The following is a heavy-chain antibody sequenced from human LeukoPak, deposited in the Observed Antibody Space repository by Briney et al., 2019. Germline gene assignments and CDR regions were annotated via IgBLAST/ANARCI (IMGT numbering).Heavy chain of an antibody. Sequence: GGSLRLSCAASGFTFDDYAMHWVRQAPGKGLEWVSGISWNSGSIGYADSVKGRFTISRDNAKNSLYLQMNSLRAEDMALYYCAKDGDYDFWSGHLDYWGQGTLVTVSS. V-gene: IGHV3-9*03. CDR1: GFTFDDYA. J-gene: IGHJ4*02. CDR3: AKDGDYDFWSGHLDY. D-gene: IGHD3-3*01. CDR2: ISWNSGSI.